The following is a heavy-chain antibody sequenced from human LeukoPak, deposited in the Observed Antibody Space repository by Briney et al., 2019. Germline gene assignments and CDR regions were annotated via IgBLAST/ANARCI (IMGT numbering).Heavy chain of an antibody. D-gene: IGHD6-13*01. Sequence: GRSLRLSCAASGFTFSSYSMNWVRQAPGKGLEWVSSISSSSSYIYYADSVKGRFTISRDNAKNSLYLQMNSLRAEDTAVYYCASTGYSSSWYDYYDSGDAFDIWGQGTMVTVSS. CDR2: ISSSSSYI. J-gene: IGHJ3*02. CDR1: GFTFSSYS. V-gene: IGHV3-21*01. CDR3: ASTGYSSSWYDYYDSGDAFDI.